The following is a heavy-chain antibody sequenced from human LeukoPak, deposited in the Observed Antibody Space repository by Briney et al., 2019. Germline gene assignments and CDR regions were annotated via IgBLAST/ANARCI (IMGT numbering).Heavy chain of an antibody. Sequence: PGRSLRLSCAASGFTFSSYAMHWVRQAPGKGLEWVSAISGSGGGTYYADSVKGRFTISRDNSKNTLYLQMNSLRAEDTAVYYCAKDLDTATPGDYWGQGTLVTVSS. D-gene: IGHD5-18*01. CDR1: GFTFSSYA. V-gene: IGHV3-23*01. CDR3: AKDLDTATPGDY. CDR2: ISGSGGGT. J-gene: IGHJ4*02.